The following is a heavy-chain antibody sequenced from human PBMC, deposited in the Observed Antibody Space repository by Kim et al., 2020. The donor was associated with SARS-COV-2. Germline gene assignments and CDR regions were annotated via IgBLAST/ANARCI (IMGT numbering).Heavy chain of an antibody. Sequence: GGSLRLSCAASGFTFSSYAMSWVRQAPGKGLEWVSAISGSGGSTYYADSVKGRFTISRDNSKNTLYLQMNSLRAEDTAVYYCAKDPYYDFWSGYHLGYWGQGALVGVPS. J-gene: IGHJ4*02. CDR1: GFTFSSYA. V-gene: IGHV3-23*01. CDR3: AKDPYYDFWSGYHLGY. D-gene: IGHD3-3*01. CDR2: ISGSGGST.